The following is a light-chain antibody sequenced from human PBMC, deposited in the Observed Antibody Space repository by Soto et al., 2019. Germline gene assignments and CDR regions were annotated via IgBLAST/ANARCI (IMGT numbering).Light chain of an antibody. V-gene: IGLV2-23*02. CDR2: DVN. CDR1: SSDVGSYNL. Sequence: QSVLTQPASVSGSPGQSITISCTGTSSDVGSYNLVSWYQQHPGKAPKLVIYDVNKRPSGVSNRFSGSKSGNTASLTISGLPAEDEADYYCCSYAGSSTWVFGGGTKLTVL. J-gene: IGLJ3*02. CDR3: CSYAGSSTWV.